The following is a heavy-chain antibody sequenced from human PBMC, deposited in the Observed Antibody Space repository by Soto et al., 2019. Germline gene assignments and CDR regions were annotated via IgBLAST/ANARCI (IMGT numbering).Heavy chain of an antibody. J-gene: IGHJ4*02. V-gene: IGHV3-23*01. CDR2: ISGSGGST. Sequence: EVQLLESGGGLVQPGGSLRLSCAASGFTFSSYAMSWVRQAPGEGLEWVSAISGSGGSTYYADSVKGRFNISRDNSKNTLYLQMNSLRAEDTAVYYCAKEGSGTSGSFDYWGQGTLVTVSS. CDR1: GFTFSSYA. D-gene: IGHD1-26*01. CDR3: AKEGSGTSGSFDY.